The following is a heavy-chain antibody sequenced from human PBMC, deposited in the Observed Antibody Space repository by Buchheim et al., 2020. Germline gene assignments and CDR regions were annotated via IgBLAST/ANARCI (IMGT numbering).Heavy chain of an antibody. CDR1: GFSFGSYW. J-gene: IGHJ4*02. CDR2: IKQDGSEK. Sequence: EVQLVESGGGLVQPGGSLRLSCAASGFSFGSYWMTWVRQAPGKGLEWVANIKQDGSEKYYADSVKGRFPISRDNAENSLFLQMDSLRAEDTAVYYCARVYSSSWYSWGQGTL. CDR3: ARVYSSSWYS. D-gene: IGHD6-13*01. V-gene: IGHV3-7*01.